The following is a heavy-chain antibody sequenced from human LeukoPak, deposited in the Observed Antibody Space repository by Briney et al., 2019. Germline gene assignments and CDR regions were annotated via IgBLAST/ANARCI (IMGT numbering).Heavy chain of an antibody. CDR3: ARSVRGVIKYYMDV. Sequence: SVKVSCKASGGTFSSYAISWVRQAPGQGLEWMGGIIPIFGTANYAQKFQGRVTITTDEPTSTAYMELSSLRSEDTAVYYCARSVRGVIKYYMDVWGKGTTVTVSS. CDR2: IIPIFGTA. D-gene: IGHD3-10*01. J-gene: IGHJ6*03. V-gene: IGHV1-69*05. CDR1: GGTFSSYA.